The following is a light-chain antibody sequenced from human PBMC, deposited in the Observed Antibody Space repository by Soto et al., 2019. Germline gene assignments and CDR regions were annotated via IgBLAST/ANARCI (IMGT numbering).Light chain of an antibody. Sequence: QSVLTQPPLVSGALGQRVTISCTGSSSNIGAGYDVHWYQQLPGTAPKLLIYGNSNRPSGVPDRFSGSKSGTSASLAITGLQAEDEADYYCQSYDSSLSGVVFGGGTKLTDL. CDR2: GNS. V-gene: IGLV1-40*01. CDR1: SSNIGAGYD. J-gene: IGLJ2*01. CDR3: QSYDSSLSGVV.